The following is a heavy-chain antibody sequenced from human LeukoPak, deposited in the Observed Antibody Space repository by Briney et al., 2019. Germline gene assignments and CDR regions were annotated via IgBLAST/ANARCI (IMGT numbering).Heavy chain of an antibody. J-gene: IGHJ4*02. V-gene: IGHV3-30*02. Sequence: GGSLRLSCAASGFVFSPYGMHWVRQAPGKGLEWVAFMRYDGSNEYYADSVKGRFTISRDNSNSTLYLQMKSLRVEYTALYYCVKQLLGETVYFDSWGQGTLVSVST. CDR1: GFVFSPYG. CDR2: MRYDGSNE. CDR3: VKQLLGETVYFDS. D-gene: IGHD2-8*01.